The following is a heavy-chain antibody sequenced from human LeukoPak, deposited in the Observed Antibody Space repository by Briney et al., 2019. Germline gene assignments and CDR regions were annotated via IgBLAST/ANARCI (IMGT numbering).Heavy chain of an antibody. CDR3: ARDRIAAAQPLFLDYGMDV. D-gene: IGHD6-13*01. CDR2: IYYSGST. V-gene: IGHV4-39*07. J-gene: IGHJ6*02. CDR1: GGSISSSSYY. Sequence: SETLSLTCTVSGGSISSSSYYWGWIRQPPGKGLEWIGSIYYSGSTYYNPSLKSRVTISVDTSRNQFSLKLSSVTAADTAVYYCARDRIAAAQPLFLDYGMDVWGQGTTVTVSS.